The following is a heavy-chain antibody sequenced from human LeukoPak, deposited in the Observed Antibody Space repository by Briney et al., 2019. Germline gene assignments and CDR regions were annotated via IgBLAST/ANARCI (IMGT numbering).Heavy chain of an antibody. J-gene: IGHJ4*02. V-gene: IGHV3-7*01. CDR3: ARNNWGGYSYIDY. D-gene: IGHD3-3*01. CDR2: IKQDGSEK. Sequence: GGSLRLSCAASGFTFSSYWMSWVRQAPGKGLEWVANIKQDGSEKYYVDSVKGRFTISRDNAKNSLYLQMNSLRAEDTAVYYCARNNWGGYSYIDYWGQGTLVTVSS. CDR1: GFTFSSYW.